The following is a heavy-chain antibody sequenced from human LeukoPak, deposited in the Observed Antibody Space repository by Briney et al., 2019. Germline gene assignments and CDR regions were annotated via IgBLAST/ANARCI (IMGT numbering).Heavy chain of an antibody. J-gene: IGHJ3*02. Sequence: ASVKVSCKASGYTFTSYDINWVRQATGQGLGWMGWMNPNSGNTGYAQKLQGRVTMTTDTSTSTAYMELRSLRSEDTAVYYCARCMTTDAFDIWGQGTMVTVSS. CDR1: GYTFTSYD. V-gene: IGHV1-8*01. CDR2: MNPNSGNT. CDR3: ARCMTTDAFDI. D-gene: IGHD4-11*01.